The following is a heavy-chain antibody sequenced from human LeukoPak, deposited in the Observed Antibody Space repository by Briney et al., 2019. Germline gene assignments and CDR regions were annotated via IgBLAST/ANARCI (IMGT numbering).Heavy chain of an antibody. CDR3: ARVREIVGPLG. J-gene: IGHJ4*02. V-gene: IGHV3-21*01. Sequence: RGSLRLSCAASGFTFSSYSMNWVRQAPGKGLEWVSSISSSSCYIYYADPVKGRFTISRDNAKNSLYLQMNSLRAEDTAVYYCARVREIVGPLGWGQGTLVTVSS. CDR1: GFTFSSYS. CDR2: ISSSSCYI. D-gene: IGHD1-26*01.